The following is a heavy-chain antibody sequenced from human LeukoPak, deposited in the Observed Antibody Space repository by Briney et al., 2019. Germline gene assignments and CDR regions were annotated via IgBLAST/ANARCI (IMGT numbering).Heavy chain of an antibody. J-gene: IGHJ4*02. Sequence: GGSLRLSCAASGFTFSSYSMNWVRQAPGKGLEWVSYISSSSSTIYYADSVKGRFTISRDNAKNSLYLQMNSLRAEDTAVYYCAREELLYYDFWSGYLFDYWGQGTLVIVSS. CDR1: GFTFSSYS. CDR3: AREELLYYDFWSGYLFDY. CDR2: ISSSSSTI. V-gene: IGHV3-48*01. D-gene: IGHD3-3*01.